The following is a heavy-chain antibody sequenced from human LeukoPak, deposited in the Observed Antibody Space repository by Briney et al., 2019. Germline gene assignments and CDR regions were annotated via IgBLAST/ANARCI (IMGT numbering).Heavy chain of an antibody. J-gene: IGHJ4*02. CDR1: GFTFSSYA. CDR2: ISGSGGST. CDR3: AKTGTPWYYFDY. Sequence: PGGSLRLSCAASGFTFSSYAMSWVRQAPGKGLEWVSAISGSGGSTYYADSVKGRFTISRDNSKNTLYLQMNSLRAEDTAEYYCAKTGTPWYYFDYWGQGTLVTVSS. V-gene: IGHV3-23*01. D-gene: IGHD6-13*01.